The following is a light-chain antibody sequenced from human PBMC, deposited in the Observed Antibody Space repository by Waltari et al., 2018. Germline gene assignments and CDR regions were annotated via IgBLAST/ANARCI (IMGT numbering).Light chain of an antibody. Sequence: QSALTQPASVSGSPGQSITLSCTGTSSDGGGYHYVSSYQQHPGKAPKLMIYDVSNRPSGVSNRFSGSKSGNTASLTISGLQAEDEADYYCSSYTSSSTPYVFGTGTKVTVL. V-gene: IGLV2-14*01. CDR3: SSYTSSSTPYV. J-gene: IGLJ1*01. CDR2: DVS. CDR1: SSDGGGYHY.